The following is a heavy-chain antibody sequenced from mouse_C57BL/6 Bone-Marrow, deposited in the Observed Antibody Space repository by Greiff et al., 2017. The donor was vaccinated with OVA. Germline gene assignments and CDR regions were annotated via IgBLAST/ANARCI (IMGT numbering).Heavy chain of an antibody. J-gene: IGHJ3*01. D-gene: IGHD1-1*01. CDR1: GFSLTSYG. Sequence: VKLMESGPGLVQPSQSLSITCTVSGFSLTSYGVHWVRQSPGKGLEWLGVIWSGGSTDYNAAFISRLSISKDNSKSQVFFKMNSLQADDTAIYYCARNYNYGSRDWFAYWGQGTLVTVSA. CDR3: ARNYNYGSRDWFAY. CDR2: IWSGGST. V-gene: IGHV2-2*01.